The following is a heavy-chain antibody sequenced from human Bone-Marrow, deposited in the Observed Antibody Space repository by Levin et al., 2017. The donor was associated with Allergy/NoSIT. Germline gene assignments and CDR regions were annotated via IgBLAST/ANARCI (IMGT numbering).Heavy chain of an antibody. CDR3: ARATSLASAARR. CDR1: GYSFTSYW. Sequence: GESLKISCKGSGYSFTSYWIGWVRQMPGKGLEWVGIIYPGYSDTRYRPSFQGQVTISADKSITTAYLQWSSLKASDTAMYYCARATSLASAARRWGQGTLVTVSS. CDR2: IYPGYSDT. V-gene: IGHV5-51*01. D-gene: IGHD6-6*01. J-gene: IGHJ4*02.